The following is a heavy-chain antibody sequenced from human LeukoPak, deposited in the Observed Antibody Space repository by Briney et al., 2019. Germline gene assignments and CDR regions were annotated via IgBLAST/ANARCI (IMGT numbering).Heavy chain of an antibody. V-gene: IGHV4-31*03. J-gene: IGHJ6*03. CDR3: ARGGYYYYMDV. CDR1: GGSISSGDYY. CDR2: IYYSGST. D-gene: IGHD3-16*01. Sequence: SETLSLTCTVSGGSISSGDYYWSWIRQHPGKGLEWIGYIYYSGSTNYNPSLKSRVTISVDTSKNQFSLKLSSVTAADTAVYYCARGGYYYYMDVWGKGTTVTVSS.